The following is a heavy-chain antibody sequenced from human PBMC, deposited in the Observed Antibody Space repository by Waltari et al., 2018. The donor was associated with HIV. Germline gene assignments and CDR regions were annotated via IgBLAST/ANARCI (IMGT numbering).Heavy chain of an antibody. CDR3: SRPSGPLHSYGMDV. CDR1: GFTFGDYG. D-gene: IGHD1-26*01. Sequence: EVHLMESGGGLVKPGRSLRLSCRGSGFTFGDYGLSWFRQAPGKGLEWVGFITSEAYGGIAEYAASVTGRFTISREDSKSTAYMQMNRLESEDAGVYFCSRPSGPLHSYGMDVWGQGTTVIVSS. V-gene: IGHV3-49*05. J-gene: IGHJ6*02. CDR2: ITSEAYGGIA.